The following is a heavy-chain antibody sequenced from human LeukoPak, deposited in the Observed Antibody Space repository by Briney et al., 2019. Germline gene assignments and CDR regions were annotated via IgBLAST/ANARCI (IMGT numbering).Heavy chain of an antibody. D-gene: IGHD6-19*01. CDR3: ARDPIAVVGGGSFDY. Sequence: GGSLRLSCAVSGFTFTNYWMSWARQSPGKGLEWVANIYLDGSRAYYVDSVKGRVTISRDNAKNSYYLEMNSLVAEDTAVYYCARDPIAVVGGGSFDYWGQGILVTVSS. V-gene: IGHV3-7*01. J-gene: IGHJ4*02. CDR1: GFTFTNYW. CDR2: IYLDGSRA.